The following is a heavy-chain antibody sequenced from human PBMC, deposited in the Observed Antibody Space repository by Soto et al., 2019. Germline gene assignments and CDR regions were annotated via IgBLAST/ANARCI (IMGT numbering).Heavy chain of an antibody. V-gene: IGHV1-46*03. CDR2: INPSGGST. D-gene: IGHD2-15*01. J-gene: IGHJ4*02. Sequence: ASVKVSCKASGYTFTSYYMHWVRQAPGQGLEWMGIINPSGGSTSYAQKFQGRVTMTRDTSTSTVYMELSSLRSEDTAVYYCASTKGYCSGGSCHGDLDYWGQGTLVTVSS. CDR3: ASTKGYCSGGSCHGDLDY. CDR1: GYTFTSYY.